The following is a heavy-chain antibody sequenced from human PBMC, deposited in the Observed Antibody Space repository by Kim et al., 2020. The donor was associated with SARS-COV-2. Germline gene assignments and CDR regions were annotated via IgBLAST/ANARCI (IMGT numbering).Heavy chain of an antibody. J-gene: IGHJ4*02. Sequence: GGSLRLSCTASGLHFSDSSMHWVRQAPGKGLEWVSGISWSSETLTYADSVKGRFTISRDNAKKSLYLQMHSLRPEDTALYYCARNSGWSTGHFDFWGQG. D-gene: IGHD6-19*01. CDR3: ARNSGWSTGHFDF. V-gene: IGHV3-9*01. CDR1: GLHFSDSS. CDR2: ISWSSETL.